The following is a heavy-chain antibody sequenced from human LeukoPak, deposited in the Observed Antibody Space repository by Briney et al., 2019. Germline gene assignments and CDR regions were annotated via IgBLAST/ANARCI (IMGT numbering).Heavy chain of an antibody. CDR2: ISYDGSNK. Sequence: ESGGSLRLSCAASGFTFSSYAMHWVRQAPGKGLEWVAVISYDGSNKYYADSVKGRFTISRDNSKNTLYLQMNSLRAEDTAVYYCARELDVLGGIAAAGPEDYWGQGTLVTVSS. CDR3: ARELDVLGGIAAAGPEDY. D-gene: IGHD6-13*01. V-gene: IGHV3-30-3*01. CDR1: GFTFSSYA. J-gene: IGHJ4*02.